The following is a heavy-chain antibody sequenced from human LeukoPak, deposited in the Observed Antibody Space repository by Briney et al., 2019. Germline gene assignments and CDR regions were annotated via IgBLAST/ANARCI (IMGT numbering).Heavy chain of an antibody. V-gene: IGHV3-23*01. CDR3: AKQGRDWLRDYYYYMDV. J-gene: IGHJ6*03. CDR1: GFTFSSYG. Sequence: GGSLRLSCAASGFTFSSYGMTWVRQAPGKGLEWVSGIGGSGRSTYYADSVKGRFTISRDNSKNTLYLQMNSLRAEDTAVYYCAKQGRDWLRDYYYYMDVWGKGTTVIISS. CDR2: IGGSGRST. D-gene: IGHD3-9*01.